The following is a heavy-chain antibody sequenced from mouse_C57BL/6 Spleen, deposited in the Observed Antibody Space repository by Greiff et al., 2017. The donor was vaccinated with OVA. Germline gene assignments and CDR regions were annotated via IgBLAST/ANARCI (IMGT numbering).Heavy chain of an antibody. CDR2: ISYDGSN. Sequence: VQLKQSGPGLVKPSQSLSLTCSVTGYSITSGYYWNWIRQFPGNKLEWMGYISYDGSNNYNPSLKNRISITRDTSKNQFFLKLNSVTTEDTATYYCARTMITLYFDVWGTGTTVTVSS. V-gene: IGHV3-6*01. CDR1: GYSITSGYY. D-gene: IGHD2-4*01. J-gene: IGHJ1*03. CDR3: ARTMITLYFDV.